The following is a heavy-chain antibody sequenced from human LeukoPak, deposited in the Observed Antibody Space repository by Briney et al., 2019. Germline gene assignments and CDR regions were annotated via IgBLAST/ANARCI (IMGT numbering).Heavy chain of an antibody. D-gene: IGHD1-1*01. J-gene: IGHJ4*02. CDR2: INPNSGGT. Sequence: GASVKVSCKASGYSFTAYYMHWVRQAPGQGLEWMGWINPNSGGTNYAQKFQGRVTMTRDTSITTAYMELKSLRSDDTAVYYCARVNNFNPFDYWGQGTLVTVSS. V-gene: IGHV1-2*02. CDR3: ARVNNFNPFDY. CDR1: GYSFTAYY.